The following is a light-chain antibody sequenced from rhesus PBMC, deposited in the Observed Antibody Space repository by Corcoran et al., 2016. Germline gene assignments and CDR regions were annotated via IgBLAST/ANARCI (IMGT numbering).Light chain of an antibody. CDR3: MQALEFPLT. J-gene: IGKJ4*01. CDR1: QSLLDSEDGNTY. Sequence: DIVMTQTPLSLPVTPGEPASISCRSSQSLLDSEDGNTYLDWYLQKPGQSPQVLIYEVSHRASGVPERFSGSGSDTDFTLKIRRVEAEDVGVYYCMQALEFPLTFGGGTKVEIK. CDR2: EVS. V-gene: IGKV2-104*02.